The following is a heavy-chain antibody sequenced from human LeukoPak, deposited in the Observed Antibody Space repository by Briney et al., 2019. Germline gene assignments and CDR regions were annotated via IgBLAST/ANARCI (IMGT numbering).Heavy chain of an antibody. J-gene: IGHJ5*02. CDR2: INTRTGNS. V-gene: IGHV7-4-1*02. CDR1: GYIFTSYT. D-gene: IGHD1-1*01. CDR3: VRKQTNGWFDA. Sequence: ASVKVSCKASGYIFTSYTVNWVRQAPGQGLEWMGWINTRTGNSAYAQDFAGRFVLSFDSSVTTTYLQISSLKVEDTAVYYCVRKQTNGWFDAWGQGTLVTVSS.